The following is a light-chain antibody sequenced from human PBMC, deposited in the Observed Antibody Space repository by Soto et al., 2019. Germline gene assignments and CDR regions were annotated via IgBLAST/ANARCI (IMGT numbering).Light chain of an antibody. CDR2: DAS. J-gene: IGKJ1*01. V-gene: IGKV1-5*01. CDR3: QQYNSYSRT. CDR1: QSISSW. Sequence: DIQMTQSPSTLSASVGDRVTITCRASQSISSWLVWYQQKPGKAPKLLIYDASNLESGVPSRFSGSGSGTEFTLTISSLQPDDFATYYCQQYNSYSRTFGQGTKVEIK.